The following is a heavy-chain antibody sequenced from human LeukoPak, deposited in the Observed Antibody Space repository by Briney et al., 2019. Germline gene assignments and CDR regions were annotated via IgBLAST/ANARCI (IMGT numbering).Heavy chain of an antibody. D-gene: IGHD3-22*01. V-gene: IGHV3-30-3*01. CDR3: AREDEYYYDSSGPIG. J-gene: IGHJ4*02. Sequence: GGSLRLSCAASGFTLSSYPMHWVRQAPGKGLEWLAVIAYDGSITLYTDSVKGRFTISRDSSKNTLYLQMNSLRTEDTAVYYCAREDEYYYDSSGPIGWGQGTLVTVSS. CDR1: GFTLSSYP. CDR2: IAYDGSIT.